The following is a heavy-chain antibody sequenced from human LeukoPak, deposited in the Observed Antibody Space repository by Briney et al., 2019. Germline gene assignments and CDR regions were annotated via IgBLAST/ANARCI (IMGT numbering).Heavy chain of an antibody. D-gene: IGHD3-10*01. V-gene: IGHV3-21*01. Sequence: PGGSLRLSCAASGFTFSSDWMNWVRQAPGKGLEWVSSISSSGNIIYYADSVRGRFTISRDNAKNSLYLQMNSLRAEDTAVFYCARADYYDSGSFYPLNFWGQGTLVTVSS. J-gene: IGHJ4*02. CDR3: ARADYYDSGSFYPLNF. CDR1: GFTFSSDW. CDR2: ISSSGNII.